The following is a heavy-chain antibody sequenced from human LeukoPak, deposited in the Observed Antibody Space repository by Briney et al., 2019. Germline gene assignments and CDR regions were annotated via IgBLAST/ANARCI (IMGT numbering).Heavy chain of an antibody. CDR2: IYHSGST. CDR1: GGSISSYY. D-gene: IGHD3-22*01. Sequence: SETLSLTCTVSGGSISSYYWSWIRQPPGKGLEWIGEIYHSGSTNYNPSLKSRVTISVDKSKNQFSLKLSSVTAADTAVYYCARVDLGGSGYFFDLWGQGALVTVSS. V-gene: IGHV4-59*12. J-gene: IGHJ4*02. CDR3: ARVDLGGSGYFFDL.